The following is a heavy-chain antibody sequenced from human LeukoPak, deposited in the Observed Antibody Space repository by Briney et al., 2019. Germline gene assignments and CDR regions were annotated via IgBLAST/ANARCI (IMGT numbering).Heavy chain of an antibody. V-gene: IGHV3-48*02. CDR2: ISASGNTI. CDR1: GFTFSGYS. Sequence: PGGSLRLSCAASGFTFSGYSMNWVRQAPGKGLEWVSYISASGNTICYADSVKGRFTISRDNAKNSLYLQMSSLRDEDTAVYYCATDSTGGYSPIDWGQGTLVTVSS. D-gene: IGHD2-8*02. J-gene: IGHJ4*02. CDR3: ATDSTGGYSPID.